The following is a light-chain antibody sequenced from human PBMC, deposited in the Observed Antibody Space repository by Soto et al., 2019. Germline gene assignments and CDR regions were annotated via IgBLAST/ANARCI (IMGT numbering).Light chain of an antibody. Sequence: QSVLTQPPSASGTPGQRVTISCSGSSSNIGSNTVNWYQQLPGTAPKLLICSNNQRPSGVPDRFSGSKSGTSASLAISGLQSEDEADYYCAAWDDSLNGWVFGGGTQLTVL. J-gene: IGLJ3*02. CDR3: AAWDDSLNGWV. CDR1: SSNIGSNT. V-gene: IGLV1-44*01. CDR2: SNN.